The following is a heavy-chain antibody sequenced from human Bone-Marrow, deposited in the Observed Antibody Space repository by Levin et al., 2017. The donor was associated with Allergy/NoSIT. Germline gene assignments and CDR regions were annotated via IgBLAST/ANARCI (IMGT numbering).Heavy chain of an antibody. V-gene: IGHV3-72*01. CDR3: AREDLAYCGTDWYSSDTFDI. CDR2: AGNKDNSYTT. CDR1: GFTFSDHA. D-gene: IGHD2-21*02. J-gene: IGHJ3*02. Sequence: GGSLRLSCAASGFTFSDHAMNWVRQAPGKGLEWVGRAGNKDNSYTTEYAASVKGRFTISRDDSRNSFFLQMNSLKSEDTAVYYCAREDLAYCGTDWYSSDTFDIWGQGTLVTVSS.